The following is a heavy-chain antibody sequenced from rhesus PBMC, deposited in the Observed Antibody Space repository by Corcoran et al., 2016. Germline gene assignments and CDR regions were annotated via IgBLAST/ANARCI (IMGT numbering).Heavy chain of an antibody. Sequence: QLQLQESGPGLVKPSETLSVTCAVSGGSISSSYWSWIRQAPGKGLEWFGYIYGSGSSTNYNPSLKSLVTLSVDTSKNQLSLKLSSVTAADTAVYYCASYSGSWNGNYFDYWGQGVLVTVSS. CDR2: IYGSGSST. V-gene: IGHV4-169*02. CDR3: ASYSGSWNGNYFDY. CDR1: GGSISSSY. D-gene: IGHD6-25*01. J-gene: IGHJ4*01.